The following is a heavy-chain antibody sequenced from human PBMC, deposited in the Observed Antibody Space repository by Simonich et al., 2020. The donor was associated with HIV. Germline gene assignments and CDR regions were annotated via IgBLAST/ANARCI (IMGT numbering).Heavy chain of an antibody. CDR1: GYSIRGGYY. CDR3: AGTGPLLDF. CDR2: IYHSGST. Sequence: QLQLQESGPGLVNPSETLSLTCAVSGYSIRGGYYWGWIRQPPGKGLVWIGNIYHSGSTYYTPSLKSRVTMSVDTSKNQFSLKLSSVTAADTAVYYCAGTGPLLDFWGQGTLVTVSS. J-gene: IGHJ4*02. V-gene: IGHV4-38-2*01. D-gene: IGHD7-27*01.